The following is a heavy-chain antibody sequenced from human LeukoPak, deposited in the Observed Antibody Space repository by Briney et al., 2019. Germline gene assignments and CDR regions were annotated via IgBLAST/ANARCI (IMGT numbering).Heavy chain of an antibody. CDR3: ARGQGRDYYDSSGYATKSAFDC. D-gene: IGHD3-22*01. Sequence: PGGSLRLSCAASGFTFSDYYMSWIRQAPGKGLEWVSYISSSGSTIYYADSVEGRFTISRDNAKNSLYLQMNSLRAEDTAVYYCARGQGRDYYDSSGYATKSAFDCWGQGTLVTVSS. CDR1: GFTFSDYY. CDR2: ISSSGSTI. J-gene: IGHJ4*02. V-gene: IGHV3-11*01.